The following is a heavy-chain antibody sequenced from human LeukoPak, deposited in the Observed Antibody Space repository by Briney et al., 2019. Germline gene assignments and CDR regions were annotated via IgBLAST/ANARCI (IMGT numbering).Heavy chain of an antibody. J-gene: IGHJ4*02. D-gene: IGHD3-22*01. CDR3: ARDDSSGYRY. Sequence: TSETLSLTCAVYGGSFSGYYWSWIRQPPGKGLEWIGEINHSGSTNYNPSLKSRVTISVDTPKNQFSLKLSSVTAADTAVYYCARDDSSGYRYWGQGTLVTVSS. CDR1: GGSFSGYY. CDR2: INHSGST. V-gene: IGHV4-34*01.